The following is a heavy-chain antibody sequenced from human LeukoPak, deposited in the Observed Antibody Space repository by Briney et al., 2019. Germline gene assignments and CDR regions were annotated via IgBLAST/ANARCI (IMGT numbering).Heavy chain of an antibody. CDR3: ARDRIAAAGTLEYYYYYYGMDV. J-gene: IGHJ6*02. CDR1: GYTFTSYD. D-gene: IGHD6-13*01. CDR2: ISAYNGNT. V-gene: IGHV1-18*01. Sequence: GASVKVSCKASGYTFTSYDVNWVRQATGQGLEWMGWISAYNGNTNYAQKLQGRVTMTTDTSTSTAYMELRSLRSDDTAVYYCARDRIAAAGTLEYYYYYYGMDVWGQGTTVTVSS.